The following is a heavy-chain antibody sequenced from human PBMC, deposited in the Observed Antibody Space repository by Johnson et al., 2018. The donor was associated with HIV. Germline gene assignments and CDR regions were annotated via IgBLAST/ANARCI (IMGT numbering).Heavy chain of an antibody. CDR2: IYSGGST. D-gene: IGHD3-22*01. V-gene: IGHV3-66*03. CDR3: SKLTGYDTSGPAHKDDFDI. J-gene: IGHJ3*02. Sequence: VQLVESGGGLIQPGGSLRLSCAASGFTVSSNYMSWVRQAPGKGLEWVSVIYSGGSTYYADSVKGRFTISRDNSKNTLYLQMNSLRAEDTALYYCSKLTGYDTSGPAHKDDFDIWGQGTMVTVSS. CDR1: GFTVSSNY.